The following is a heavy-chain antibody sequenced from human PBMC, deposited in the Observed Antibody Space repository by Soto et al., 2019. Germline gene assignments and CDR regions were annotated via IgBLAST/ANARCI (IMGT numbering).Heavy chain of an antibody. J-gene: IGHJ6*02. CDR1: GGTFSSYA. CDR2: IIPIFGTA. Sequence: QVQLVQSGAEVKKPGSSVKVSCKASGGTFSSYAISWVRQAPGQGLEWMGGIIPIFGTANYAQKFQGRVTIPADESTSTAYMGLSSLRSEYTAVYYCARSSAPLGGGNLIYYYYGMDVWGQGTTVTVSS. CDR3: ARSSAPLGGGNLIYYYYGMDV. V-gene: IGHV1-69*01. D-gene: IGHD1-26*01.